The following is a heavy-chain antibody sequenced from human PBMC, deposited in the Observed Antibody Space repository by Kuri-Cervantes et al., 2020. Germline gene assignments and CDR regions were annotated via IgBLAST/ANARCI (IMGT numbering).Heavy chain of an antibody. CDR3: ASHGTFDY. D-gene: IGHD5-24*01. V-gene: IGHV3-30*03. Sequence: GESLKISCAASGFTFSSYGMHWVRQAPGKGLEWVAVISYDGSNKYYADSVKGRFTISRDNSKNTLYLQMNSLRAEDTALYYCASHGTFDYWGQGAQVTVSS. CDR1: GFTFSSYG. J-gene: IGHJ4*02. CDR2: ISYDGSNK.